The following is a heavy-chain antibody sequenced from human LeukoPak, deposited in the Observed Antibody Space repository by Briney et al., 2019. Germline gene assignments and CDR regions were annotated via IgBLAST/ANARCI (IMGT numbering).Heavy chain of an antibody. D-gene: IGHD4-23*01. CDR3: ARVKVATTYCFDP. V-gene: IGHV3-66*01. CDR1: GFTFNYNY. CDR2: IYSGGST. Sequence: GGSMRLSCAASGFTFNYNYMSWVRQAPGKGLEWVSVIYSGGSTYYADSVKGRFTISRDNSKNTVYLQMNSLRVEDTAVYYCARVKVATTYCFDPWGQGTLVTASS. J-gene: IGHJ5*02.